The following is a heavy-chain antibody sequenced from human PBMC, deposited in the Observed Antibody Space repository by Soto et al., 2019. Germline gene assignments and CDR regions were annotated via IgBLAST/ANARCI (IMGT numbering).Heavy chain of an antibody. CDR1: GFTFSSYE. V-gene: IGHV3-48*03. CDR2: ISSSGSTI. D-gene: IGHD5-18*01. J-gene: IGHJ4*02. CDR3: AGGIGYSYGSIFDY. Sequence: PGGSLRLSCAASGFTFSSYEMNWVRQAPGKGLEWVSYISSSGSTIYYADSVKGRFTISRDNAKNSLYLQMNSLRAEDTAVYYCAGGIGYSYGSIFDYWGQGTLVTVSS.